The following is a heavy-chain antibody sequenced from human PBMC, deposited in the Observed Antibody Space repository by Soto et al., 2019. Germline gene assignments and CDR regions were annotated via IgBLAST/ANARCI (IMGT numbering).Heavy chain of an antibody. D-gene: IGHD3-9*01. CDR3: ARLGPYYDILTGYSHHQYWFDP. J-gene: IGHJ5*02. Sequence: PSETLSLTCTVSGGSIISYYWSWSRQPPGKGLEWIGYIYYSGSTNYNPSLKSRVTISVDTSKNQFSLKLSSVTAADTAVYYCARLGPYYDILTGYSHHQYWFDPWGQGTLVTVSS. CDR1: GGSIISYY. CDR2: IYYSGST. V-gene: IGHV4-59*08.